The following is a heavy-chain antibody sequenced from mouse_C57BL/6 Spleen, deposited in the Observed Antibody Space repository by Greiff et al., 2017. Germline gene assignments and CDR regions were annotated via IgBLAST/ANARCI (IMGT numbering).Heavy chain of an antibody. CDR2: INPNNGGT. CDR3: ARGDDDVGMDD. Sequence: VQLQQSGPELVKPGASVTIPCKASGYTFTDSNMDWVKQSHGKSLEWIGDINPNNGGTIYNPKFKGKATLTVDKSSSPAYMELRSLTSEDTAVYCGARGDDDVGMDDWGQGTSVTVSS. D-gene: IGHD2-4*01. V-gene: IGHV1-18*01. J-gene: IGHJ4*01. CDR1: GYTFTDSN.